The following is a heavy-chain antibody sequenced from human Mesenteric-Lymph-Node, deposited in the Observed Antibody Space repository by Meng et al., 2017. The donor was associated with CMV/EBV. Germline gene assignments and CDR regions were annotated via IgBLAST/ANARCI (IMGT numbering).Heavy chain of an antibody. CDR2: IYYSGST. CDR1: GGSISSYY. Sequence: LSLTCTVSGGSISSYYWSWIRQPPGKGLEWIGYIYYSGSTNYNPSLKSRVTISVDTSKNQFSLKLSSVTAADTAVYYCARGRDFWDTWGQGTLVTVSS. D-gene: IGHD3-3*01. J-gene: IGHJ5*02. V-gene: IGHV4-59*01. CDR3: ARGRDFWDT.